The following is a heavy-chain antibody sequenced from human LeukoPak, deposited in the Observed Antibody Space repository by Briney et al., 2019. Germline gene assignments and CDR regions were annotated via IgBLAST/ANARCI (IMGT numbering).Heavy chain of an antibody. CDR3: ARRLHGSNYGYYFDY. V-gene: IGHV3-53*01. Sequence: GGTLRLSCAASGFTFNIYGMSWVRQAPGKGLEWVSVIYSGDSTYYADSVKGRFTISRDNSKNTLYLQMNSLRAEDTAVYFCARRLHGSNYGYYFDYWGQGTLVTVSS. CDR2: IYSGDST. D-gene: IGHD5-18*01. CDR1: GFTFNIYG. J-gene: IGHJ4*02.